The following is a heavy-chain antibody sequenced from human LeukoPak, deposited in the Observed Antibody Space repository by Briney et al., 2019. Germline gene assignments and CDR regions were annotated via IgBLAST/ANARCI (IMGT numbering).Heavy chain of an antibody. J-gene: IGHJ4*02. D-gene: IGHD3-22*01. CDR3: TTLNYYDSSGYFVDY. Sequence: GGSLRLSCAASGFTFSNAWMSWVRQAPGKGLEWVGRIKSKTDGGTTDYAAPVKGRFTISRDDSKNTLYLQMNSLKTEDTAVYYCTTLNYYDSSGYFVDYWGQGTLVTVSS. V-gene: IGHV3-15*01. CDR1: GFTFSNAW. CDR2: IKSKTDGGTT.